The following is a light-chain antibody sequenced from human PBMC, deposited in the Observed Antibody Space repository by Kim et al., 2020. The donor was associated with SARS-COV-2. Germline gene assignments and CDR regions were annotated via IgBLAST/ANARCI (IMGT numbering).Light chain of an antibody. J-gene: IGLJ2*01. V-gene: IGLV2-8*01. Sequence: QSALTQPPSASGSPGQSVAISCTGTTSDVGAYNYVSWYQQYPGKAPKLILYELTKRPSGVPDRFSGSKSGNTASLTVSGLQAEDEAHYYCGSYAGTNNVIFGGGTQLTVL. CDR2: ELT. CDR3: GSYAGTNNVI. CDR1: TSDVGAYNY.